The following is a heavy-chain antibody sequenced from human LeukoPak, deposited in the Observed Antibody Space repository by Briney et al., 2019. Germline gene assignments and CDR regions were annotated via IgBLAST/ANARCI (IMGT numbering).Heavy chain of an antibody. V-gene: IGHV3-7*01. CDR3: ARSPYYYGMYYFDY. CDR1: GFTFSSYW. D-gene: IGHD3-10*01. Sequence: GGSLRLSCAASGFTFSSYWMSWVRQAPGKGLEWVANIKQDGSEKYYVDSVKGRFTISRDNAKNSLYLQMNSLRAEDTAVYYCARSPYYYGMYYFDYWGQGTLVTVSS. CDR2: IKQDGSEK. J-gene: IGHJ4*02.